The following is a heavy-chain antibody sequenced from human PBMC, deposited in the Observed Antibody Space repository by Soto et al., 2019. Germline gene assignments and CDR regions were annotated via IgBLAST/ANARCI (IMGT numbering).Heavy chain of an antibody. CDR2: IYYSGST. CDR1: GGSVSSGSYY. J-gene: IGHJ4*02. V-gene: IGHV4-61*01. CDR3: ARDRAAAGTLYFDY. D-gene: IGHD6-13*01. Sequence: ASETLSLTCTVSGGSVSSGSYYWSWIRQPPGKGLEWIGYIYYSGSTNYNPSLKSRVTISVDTSKNQFSLKLSSVTAADTAVYYCARDRAAAGTLYFDYWGQGTLVTVSS.